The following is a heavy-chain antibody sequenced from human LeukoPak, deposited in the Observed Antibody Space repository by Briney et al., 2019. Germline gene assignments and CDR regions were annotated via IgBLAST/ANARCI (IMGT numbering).Heavy chain of an antibody. D-gene: IGHD3-9*01. J-gene: IGHJ5*02. CDR3: ARWKVDYDILTGAPPNNWFDP. CDR1: GFTFSSYW. CDR2: MNSDGSST. Sequence: GGSLRLSCAASGFTFSSYWMHWVRQAPGKGLGWVSRMNSDGSSTSYADSVKGRFTISRDNAKNTLYLQMNSLRAEDTAVYYCARWKVDYDILTGAPPNNWFDPWGQGTLVTVSS. V-gene: IGHV3-74*01.